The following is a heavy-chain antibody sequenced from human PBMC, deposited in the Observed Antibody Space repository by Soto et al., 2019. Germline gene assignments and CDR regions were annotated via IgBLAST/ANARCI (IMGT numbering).Heavy chain of an antibody. V-gene: IGHV1-69*13. CDR2: IIPIFGTA. J-gene: IGHJ4*02. Sequence: APVKVSCKASGGTFSSYAISWVRQAPGQGLEWMGGIIPIFGTANYAQKFQGRVTITADESTSTAYMELSSLRSEDTAVYYCARERPNYYGSGSFESFDYWGQGTLVTVSS. CDR3: ARERPNYYGSGSFESFDY. CDR1: GGTFSSYA. D-gene: IGHD3-10*01.